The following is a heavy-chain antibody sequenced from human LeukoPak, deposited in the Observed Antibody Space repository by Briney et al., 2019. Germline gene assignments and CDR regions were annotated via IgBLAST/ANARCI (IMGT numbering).Heavy chain of an antibody. CDR2: IYYSGST. D-gene: IGHD3-10*01. CDR3: ARAVYYGSTLDY. V-gene: IGHV4-59*01. Sequence: SETLSLTCTVSGGSISSYYWSWIRQPPGKGLERIGYIYYSGSTNYNPSLKSRVTISVDTSKNQFSLKLSSVTAANTAVYYCARAVYYGSTLDYWGQGTLVTVSS. CDR1: GGSISSYY. J-gene: IGHJ4*02.